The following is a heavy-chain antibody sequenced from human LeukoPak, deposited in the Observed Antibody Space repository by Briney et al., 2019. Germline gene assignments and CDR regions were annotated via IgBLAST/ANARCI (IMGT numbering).Heavy chain of an antibody. V-gene: IGHV1-2*02. J-gene: IGHJ4*02. D-gene: IGHD1-1*01. CDR2: INPNSGGT. Sequence: GASVKVSCKASGYTFTGYYMHWVRQAPGQGLEWMGWINPNSGGTNYAQKFQGRVTMTRDTSISTVYMELSRLRSDDTAVYYCARSRVPNWKFDYWGQGTLVTVSS. CDR3: ARSRVPNWKFDY. CDR1: GYTFTGYY.